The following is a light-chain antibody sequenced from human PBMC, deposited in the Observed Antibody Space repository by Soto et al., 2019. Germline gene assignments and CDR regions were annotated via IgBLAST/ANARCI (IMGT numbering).Light chain of an antibody. CDR1: SSDVGTYNL. CDR3: CSYVGGNVVI. Sequence: QSALTQPASVSGSPGQSITISCSGTSSDVGTYNLVSWYQQHPGKAPKLMIYEVSKRPSGVSNRFSGSKSGNTASLTISGLQAEDEADYYCCSYVGGNVVIFGGGTQLTVL. V-gene: IGLV2-23*02. CDR2: EVS. J-gene: IGLJ2*01.